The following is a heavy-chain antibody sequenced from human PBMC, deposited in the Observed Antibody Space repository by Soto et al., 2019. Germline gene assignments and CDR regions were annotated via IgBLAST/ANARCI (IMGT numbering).Heavy chain of an antibody. D-gene: IGHD3-10*01. CDR2: ISYDGSNK. CDR1: GFTFSSYG. V-gene: IGHV3-30*18. J-gene: IGHJ5*02. Sequence: GGSLRLSCAASGFTFSSYGMHWVRQAPGKGLEWVAVISYDGSNKYYADSVKGRFTISRDNSKNTLYLQMNSLRAEDTAVYYCAKDAVLLWFGEFESRNRFDPWGQGTLVTVSS. CDR3: AKDAVLLWFGEFESRNRFDP.